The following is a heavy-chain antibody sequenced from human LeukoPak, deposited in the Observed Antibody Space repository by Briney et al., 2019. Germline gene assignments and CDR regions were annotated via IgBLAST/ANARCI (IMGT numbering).Heavy chain of an antibody. Sequence: GRSLRLSCAASGFTFSSYAMSWVRQAPGKGLEWVSAISGSGGSTYYADSVKGRFTISRDNSKNTLYLQMNSLRAEDTAVYYCAKDKIRGVIITYYYYMDVWGKGTTVTVSS. CDR2: ISGSGGST. D-gene: IGHD3-10*01. V-gene: IGHV3-23*01. CDR1: GFTFSSYA. J-gene: IGHJ6*03. CDR3: AKDKIRGVIITYYYYMDV.